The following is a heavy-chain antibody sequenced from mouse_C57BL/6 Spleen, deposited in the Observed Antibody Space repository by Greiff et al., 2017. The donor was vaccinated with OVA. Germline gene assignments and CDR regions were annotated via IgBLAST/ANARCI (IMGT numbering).Heavy chain of an antibody. D-gene: IGHD2-12*01. J-gene: IGHJ3*01. CDR1: GYTFTSYW. CDR3: ARGEDSYRFAY. V-gene: IGHV1-69*01. Sequence: QVQLQQPGAELVMPGASVKLSCKASGYTFTSYWLHWVQQRPGHGLEWIGEIDPSDSYTNYNQKFKGKSTLPVYKSSSTAYMQLSSLTSEVSAVYYCARGEDSYRFAYWGQGTLVTVSA. CDR2: IDPSDSYT.